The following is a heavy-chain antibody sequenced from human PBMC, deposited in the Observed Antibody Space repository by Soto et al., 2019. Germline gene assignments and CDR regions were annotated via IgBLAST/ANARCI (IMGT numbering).Heavy chain of an antibody. CDR2: IIPIFGTA. Sequence: QVQLVQSGAEVKKPGSSVKVSCKASGGTFSSYAISWVRQAPGQGLEWMGGIIPIFGTADYAQKFQGRVTITADESTSTPYMELSSMRSEDTAVYYCPSHSGSSPEGRYYYGMDVWGQGTTVTVSS. J-gene: IGHJ6*02. V-gene: IGHV1-69*12. CDR1: GGTFSSYA. D-gene: IGHD1-26*01. CDR3: PSHSGSSPEGRYYYGMDV.